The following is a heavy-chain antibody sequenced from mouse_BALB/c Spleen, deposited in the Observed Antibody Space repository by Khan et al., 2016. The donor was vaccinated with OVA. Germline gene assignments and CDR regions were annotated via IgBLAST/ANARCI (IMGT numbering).Heavy chain of an antibody. CDR1: GYSITSGYR. D-gene: IGHD6-1*01. CDR2: ISYDGSN. CDR3: TRGGAVVPYWYFDV. Sequence: EVQLQESGPGLVTPSQSLSLTCSVTGYSITSGYRWNWIRQFPGNKLVWMGYISYDGSNNYHPSLKNRISITRDPSTNQFFLKLNSVTTEDTSTDYCTRGGAVVPYWYFDVGGAGTTVTVAS. V-gene: IGHV3-6*02. J-gene: IGHJ1*01.